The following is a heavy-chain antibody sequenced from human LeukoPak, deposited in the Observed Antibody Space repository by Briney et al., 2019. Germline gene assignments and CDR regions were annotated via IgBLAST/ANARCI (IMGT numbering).Heavy chain of an antibody. D-gene: IGHD3-22*01. J-gene: IGHJ4*02. CDR1: GFTFSSYE. CDR2: ISSSGSTI. CDR3: ARGRCDSSGSEGWGFDY. V-gene: IGHV3-48*03. Sequence: GGSLRLSCAASGFTFSSYEMNWVRQAPGKGLEWVSYISSSGSTIYYADSVKGRFTISRDNAKNSLYLQMNSLRAEDTAVYYCARGRCDSSGSEGWGFDYWGQGTLVTVSS.